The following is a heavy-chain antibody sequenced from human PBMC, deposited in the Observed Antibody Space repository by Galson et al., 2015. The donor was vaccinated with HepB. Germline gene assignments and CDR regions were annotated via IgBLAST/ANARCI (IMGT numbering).Heavy chain of an antibody. J-gene: IGHJ4*02. CDR1: GYIFTGFG. V-gene: IGHV1-18*01. Sequence: SVKVSCKASGYIFTGFGISWVRQAPGQGLEWMGWINTYNGNIDYPQKFEGRVTMTTDTSTSTAYMELRSLRSDDTAVYYCARAKYYDILDGFRYTYYFDYWGQGALVIVSS. CDR3: ARAKYYDILDGFRYTYYFDY. D-gene: IGHD3-9*01. CDR2: INTYNGNI.